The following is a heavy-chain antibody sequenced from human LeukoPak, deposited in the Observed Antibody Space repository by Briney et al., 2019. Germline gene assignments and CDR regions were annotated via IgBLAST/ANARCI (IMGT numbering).Heavy chain of an antibody. CDR2: IKQDGSEK. CDR1: GFTFSSYW. D-gene: IGHD2-15*01. J-gene: IGHJ3*02. V-gene: IGHV3-7*01. CDR3: ARHQIVVVVAATRGDAFDI. Sequence: PGGSLRLSCAASGFTFSSYWMSWVRQAPGKGLEWVANIKQDGSEKYYVDSVKGRFTISRDNAKNSLYLQMNSLRAEDTAVYYCARHQIVVVVAATRGDAFDIWGQGTMVTVSS.